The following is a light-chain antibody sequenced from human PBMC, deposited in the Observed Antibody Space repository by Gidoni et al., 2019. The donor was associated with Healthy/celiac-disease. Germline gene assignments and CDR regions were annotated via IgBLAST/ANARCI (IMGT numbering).Light chain of an antibody. CDR3: QQYNNWPPLT. V-gene: IGKV3-15*01. CDR2: GAS. J-gene: IGKJ4*01. Sequence: EIVITQSPATLSVSPGERATLSCKASQSVSSNLAWYQQKPGQAPRLLIYGASTRATGIPARFSGSGSGTAFTLTISSLQSEDFAAYYCQQYNNWPPLTFGGGTKVEIK. CDR1: QSVSSN.